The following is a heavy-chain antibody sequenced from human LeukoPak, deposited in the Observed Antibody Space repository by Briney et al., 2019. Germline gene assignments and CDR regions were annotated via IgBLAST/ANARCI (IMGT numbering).Heavy chain of an antibody. CDR2: IIPILGIA. CDR1: GGTFSSYA. Sequence: SVKVSCKASGGTFSSYAISWVRQAPGQGLEWMGRIIPILGIANYAQKFQGRVTMTRDMSTSTVYMELSSLRSEDTAVYYCARDREGRYELHYYYMDVWGKGTTVTVSS. CDR3: ARDREGRYELHYYYMDV. D-gene: IGHD3-9*01. V-gene: IGHV1-69*04. J-gene: IGHJ6*03.